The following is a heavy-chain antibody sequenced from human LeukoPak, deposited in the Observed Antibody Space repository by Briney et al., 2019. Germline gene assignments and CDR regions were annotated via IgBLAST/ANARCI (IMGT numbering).Heavy chain of an antibody. CDR2: ISSSGSGGNT. D-gene: IGHD5-18*01. CDR1: GVTLSNYA. Sequence: PGGSLGLSCVASGVTLSNYAMSWARQAPGKGLEWVSGISSSGSGGNTYYADSVKGRFTISRDSSRNTLFLHMNTLRAEDTAIYYCAKGDTAMVFWFLDDYWGQGTLVTVSS. J-gene: IGHJ4*02. CDR3: AKGDTAMVFWFLDDY. V-gene: IGHV3-23*01.